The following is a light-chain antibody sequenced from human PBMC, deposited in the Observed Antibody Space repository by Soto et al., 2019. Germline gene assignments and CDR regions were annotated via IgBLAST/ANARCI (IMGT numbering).Light chain of an antibody. Sequence: EIVLTQSPATLSLSPGERATLSCRASQSVSSYLAWYQQKPGQAPRLLIYDASNRATGIPARFSGSGSGTDFTLTISSLEPEDFALYYCQQRTFGPGTKVDIK. CDR2: DAS. J-gene: IGKJ3*01. V-gene: IGKV3-11*01. CDR1: QSVSSY. CDR3: QQRT.